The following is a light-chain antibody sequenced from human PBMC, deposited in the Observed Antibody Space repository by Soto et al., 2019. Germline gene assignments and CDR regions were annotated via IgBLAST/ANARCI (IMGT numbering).Light chain of an antibody. CDR3: QQYDNLPSLS. V-gene: IGKV1-33*01. J-gene: IGKJ4*01. CDR1: PGVSDY. Sequence: DIKLTQSPSSLSGSVGDRVTITCQASPGVSDYLNWYQQKPGRAPKLLIYDASNLYTGVPSRFSGSGYGTHFNFTISSLQPEDIATYYCQQYDNLPSLSFGGGTKVE. CDR2: DAS.